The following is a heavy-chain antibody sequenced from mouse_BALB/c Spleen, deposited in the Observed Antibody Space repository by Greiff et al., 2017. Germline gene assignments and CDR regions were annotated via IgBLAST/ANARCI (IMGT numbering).Heavy chain of an antibody. J-gene: IGHJ4*01. Sequence: VQLQQSGAELVKPGASVKMSCKASGYTFTSYWMHWVKQRPGQGLEWIGVIDPSDSYTSYNQKFKGKATLTVDTSSSTAYMQLSSLTSEDSAVYYCTRSLYAMDYWGQGTSVTVSS. CDR1: GYTFTSYW. CDR2: IDPSDSYT. V-gene: IGHV1S127*01. CDR3: TRSLYAMDY.